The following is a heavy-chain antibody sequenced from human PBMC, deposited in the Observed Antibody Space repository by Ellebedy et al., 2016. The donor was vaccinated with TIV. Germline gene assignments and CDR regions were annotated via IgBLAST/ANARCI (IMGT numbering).Heavy chain of an antibody. J-gene: IGHJ4*02. CDR1: GYTFTRYY. CDR3: ARSPSPHIPDSDY. V-gene: IGHV1-2*02. CDR2: IKPNSGGT. Sequence: ASVKVSCKASGYTFTRYYMHWVRQAPGQGLEWMAWIKPNSGGTNYAQKFQGRVTMTRDTSISTAYMELSRLRSDDTAVYYCARSPSPHIPDSDYWGQGTLVTVSS. D-gene: IGHD2-21*01.